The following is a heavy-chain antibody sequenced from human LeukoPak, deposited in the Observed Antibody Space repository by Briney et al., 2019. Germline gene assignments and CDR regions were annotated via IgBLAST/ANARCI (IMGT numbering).Heavy chain of an antibody. D-gene: IGHD6-13*01. Sequence: PGGSLRLSCAASGFTFSSYAMSWLRQAPAKGLEWVSAISGSGGSTYYADSVKGRFTISRDNSKNTLYLQMNSLRAEDTAVYYCAKDHRYSSSWYPGYWGQGTLVTVSS. CDR3: AKDHRYSSSWYPGY. CDR1: GFTFSSYA. J-gene: IGHJ4*02. CDR2: ISGSGGST. V-gene: IGHV3-23*01.